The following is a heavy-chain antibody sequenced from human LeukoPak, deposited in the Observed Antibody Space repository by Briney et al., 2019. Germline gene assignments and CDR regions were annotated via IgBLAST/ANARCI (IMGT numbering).Heavy chain of an antibody. J-gene: IGHJ3*02. V-gene: IGHV4-34*01. Sequence: PSETLSLTCAVYGGSFSGYYWSWIRQPPGKGLEWIGEINHSGSADYNPSLKSRVTVSADPSKTQFSLKLTSVTAADTAVYYCATRGDYSDTSGNSYDALDIWGQGTMVTVSS. CDR3: ATRGDYSDTSGNSYDALDI. CDR2: INHSGSA. D-gene: IGHD3-22*01. CDR1: GGSFSGYY.